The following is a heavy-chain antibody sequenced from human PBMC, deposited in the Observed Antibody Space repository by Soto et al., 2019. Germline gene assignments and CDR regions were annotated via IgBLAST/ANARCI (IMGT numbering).Heavy chain of an antibody. J-gene: IGHJ6*02. CDR3: ARVSDYYYGMDV. CDR1: GFTFSSYS. CDR2: ISSSSSTI. D-gene: IGHD3-16*02. V-gene: IGHV3-48*02. Sequence: GGSLRLSCAASGFTFSSYSMNWVRQAPGKGLEWVSYISSSSSTIYYTDSVKGRFTISRDNAKNSLYLQMNSLRDEDTAVYYCARVSDYYYGMDVWGQGTTVTVSS.